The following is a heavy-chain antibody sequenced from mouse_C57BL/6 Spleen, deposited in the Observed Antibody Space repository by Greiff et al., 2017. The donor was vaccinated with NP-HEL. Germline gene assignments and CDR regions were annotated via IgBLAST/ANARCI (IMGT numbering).Heavy chain of an antibody. CDR3: ARECLGRENAMDY. CDR2: IWTGGGT. D-gene: IGHD4-1*01. CDR1: GFSLTSYA. J-gene: IGHJ4*01. V-gene: IGHV2-9-1*01. Sequence: VKLMESGPGLVAPSQSLSITCTVSGFSLTSYAISWVRQPPGKGLEWLGVIWTGGGTNYNSALKSRLSISKDNSKSQVFLKMNSLQTDDTARYYCARECLGRENAMDYWGQGTSVTVSS.